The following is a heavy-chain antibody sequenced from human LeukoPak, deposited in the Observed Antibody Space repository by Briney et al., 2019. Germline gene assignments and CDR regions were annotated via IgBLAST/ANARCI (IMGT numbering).Heavy chain of an antibody. Sequence: ASVKVSCKASGYTFTTYYIHWVRQAPGQGLEWMGIINPSGGSTSYAQKFQGRVTMTRDMSTTTVYMELNSLRSEDTAVYYCARDLRYSSGWSASGMDVWGKGTTVTISS. D-gene: IGHD6-19*01. J-gene: IGHJ6*03. CDR3: ARDLRYSSGWSASGMDV. V-gene: IGHV1-46*01. CDR1: GYTFTTYY. CDR2: INPSGGST.